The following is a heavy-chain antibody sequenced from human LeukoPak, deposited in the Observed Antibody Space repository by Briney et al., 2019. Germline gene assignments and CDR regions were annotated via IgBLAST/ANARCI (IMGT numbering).Heavy chain of an antibody. CDR3: ARLAGDIVVVDYYYYYMDV. Sequence: PSETLSLTCAVSGYSISSGYYWGWIRQPPGKGLEWIGSIYHSGSTYYNPSLKSRVTISVDASKNQFSLKLSSVTAADTAVYYCARLAGDIVVVDYYYYYMDVWGKGTTVTVSS. CDR1: GYSISSGYY. D-gene: IGHD2-15*01. J-gene: IGHJ6*03. CDR2: IYHSGST. V-gene: IGHV4-38-2*01.